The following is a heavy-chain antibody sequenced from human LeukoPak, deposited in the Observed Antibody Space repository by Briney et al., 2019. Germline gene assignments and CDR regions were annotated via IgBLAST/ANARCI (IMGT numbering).Heavy chain of an antibody. J-gene: IGHJ4*02. CDR1: GGSISSGGYS. CDR2: IFHSGST. D-gene: IGHD4-17*01. CDR3: ARDVGDYGDYYFDY. V-gene: IGHV4-30-2*01. Sequence: SQTLSLTCAVSGGSISSGGYSWSWIRQPPGKGLEWIGYIFHSGSTYYNPSLKSRVTISVDRSKNQFSLKLSSVTAADTAVYYCARDVGDYGDYYFDYWGQGTLVTVSS.